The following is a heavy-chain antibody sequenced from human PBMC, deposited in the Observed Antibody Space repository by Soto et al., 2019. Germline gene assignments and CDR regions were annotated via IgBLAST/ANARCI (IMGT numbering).Heavy chain of an antibody. D-gene: IGHD3-16*01. CDR1: GFTFSDYG. J-gene: IGHJ6*03. V-gene: IGHV3-33*01. Sequence: ESGGGVVQPGRSLRLSCAASGFTFSDYGMHWVRQAPGKGLEWVAVVWYDGTNKYYADSVKGRFTISRDNSKNTLYVQMNSLRAEDTAVYYCARGQGGYYYYMDVWGKGTTVTVSS. CDR3: ARGQGGYYYYMDV. CDR2: VWYDGTNK.